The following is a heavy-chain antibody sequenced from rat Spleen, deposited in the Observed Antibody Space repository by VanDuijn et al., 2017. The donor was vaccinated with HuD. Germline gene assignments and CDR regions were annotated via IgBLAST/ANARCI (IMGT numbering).Heavy chain of an antibody. CDR1: GFTFSDYF. CDR3: TRQVFYDDGSYYYYFDY. CDR2: ISYEGRRT. J-gene: IGHJ2*01. D-gene: IGHD1-12*02. V-gene: IGHV5-22*01. Sequence: EVQLVESGGGLVQPGRSLKLSCAASGFTFSDYFMAWVRQAPKKGLEWVASISYEGRRTYYGDSVKGRFTISRDTAKSTLFLQMDSLRSEDTAAYYCTRQVFYDDGSYYYYFDYWGQGVMVTVSS.